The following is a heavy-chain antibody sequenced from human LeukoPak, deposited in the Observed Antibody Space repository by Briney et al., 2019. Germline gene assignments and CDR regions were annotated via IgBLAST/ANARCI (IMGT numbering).Heavy chain of an antibody. CDR2: IHPEGNEK. Sequence: GGSLRLSRVASGFAFSNFWMTWVRQAPGRGLEWVANIHPEGNEKYHVESVKGRFTISRDNAKNSLFLQMNGLRVEDTAVYYCARGDDFSGDHWGQGILVTVSS. J-gene: IGHJ4*02. CDR3: ARGDDFSGDH. D-gene: IGHD1-1*01. V-gene: IGHV3-7*04. CDR1: GFAFSNFW.